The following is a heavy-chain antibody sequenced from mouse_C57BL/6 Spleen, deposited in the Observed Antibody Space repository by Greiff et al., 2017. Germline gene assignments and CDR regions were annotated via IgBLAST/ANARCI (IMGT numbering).Heavy chain of an antibody. D-gene: IGHD2-4*01. V-gene: IGHV1-55*01. Sequence: QVQLQQPGAELVKPGASVKMSCKASGYTFTSYWITWVKQRPGQGLEWIGDIYPGSGSTNYNEKLKSKATLTVDTSSSTAYMQLSSLTSEDSAVYYCARGDYDRGLYFDYWGQGTTLTVSS. J-gene: IGHJ2*01. CDR1: GYTFTSYW. CDR2: IYPGSGST. CDR3: ARGDYDRGLYFDY.